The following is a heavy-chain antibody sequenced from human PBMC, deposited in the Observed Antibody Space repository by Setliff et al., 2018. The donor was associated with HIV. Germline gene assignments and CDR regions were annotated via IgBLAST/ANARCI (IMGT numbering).Heavy chain of an antibody. CDR3: ARDFLRSGYFDS. D-gene: IGHD4-17*01. Sequence: SETLSLTCSVSGGSISSSTYYWGWIRQPPGKGLEWIGDIFYTGNTYYNPSLRSRLSMSVDTSKNQFSLELSSVTAADTAVYFCARDFLRSGYFDSWGQGKLVTVSS. CDR2: IFYTGNT. V-gene: IGHV4-39*07. J-gene: IGHJ4*02. CDR1: GGSISSSTYY.